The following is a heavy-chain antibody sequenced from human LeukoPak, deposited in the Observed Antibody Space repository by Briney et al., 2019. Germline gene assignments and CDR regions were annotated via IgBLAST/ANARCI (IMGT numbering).Heavy chain of an antibody. CDR3: ARSMIAVAGTYFDY. J-gene: IGHJ4*02. CDR2: IDWDDDK. Sequence: SGPALLKPTQTLTLTCTFSGFSLSTSGMCVSWIRQPPGKALEWLARIDWDDDKYYSTSLKTRLTISKDTSKNQVVLTMTNMDPVDTATYYCARSMIAVAGTYFDYWGQGTLVTVSS. D-gene: IGHD6-19*01. V-gene: IGHV2-70*11. CDR1: GFSLSTSGMC.